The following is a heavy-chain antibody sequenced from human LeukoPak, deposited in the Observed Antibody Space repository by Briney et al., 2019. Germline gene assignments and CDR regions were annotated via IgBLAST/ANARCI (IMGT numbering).Heavy chain of an antibody. Sequence: PSETLSLTCTVSDYSISSGDYYWGWIRQPPGKGLEWIGSIFHSGSTYYNPSLKSRVTISVDTSKNQFSLRLSSVTAADTAVYYCARGAGDPWGQGTLVTVSS. J-gene: IGHJ5*02. CDR2: IFHSGST. V-gene: IGHV4-38-2*02. CDR1: DYSISSGDYY. CDR3: ARGAGDP.